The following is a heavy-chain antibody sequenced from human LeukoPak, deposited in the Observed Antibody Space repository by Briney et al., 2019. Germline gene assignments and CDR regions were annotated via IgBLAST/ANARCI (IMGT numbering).Heavy chain of an antibody. CDR2: ISGSGGST. V-gene: IGHV3-23*01. Sequence: GGSLRLSCAASGFTFSSYAMSWVRQAPGKGLEWVSAISGSGGSTYYADSVRGRFTISRDNSKNTLYLQMNSLRAEDTAVYYCAKIRQYYYDSSGYNDAFDIWGQGTMVTVSS. J-gene: IGHJ3*02. CDR3: AKIRQYYYDSSGYNDAFDI. CDR1: GFTFSSYA. D-gene: IGHD3-22*01.